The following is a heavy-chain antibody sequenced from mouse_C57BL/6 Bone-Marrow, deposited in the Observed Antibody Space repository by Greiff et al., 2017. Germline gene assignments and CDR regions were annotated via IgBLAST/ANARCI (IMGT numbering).Heavy chain of an antibody. CDR3: TTGYGSYYYAMDY. D-gene: IGHD1-1*01. CDR1: GFNIKDDY. V-gene: IGHV14-4*01. CDR2: IDPENGDT. J-gene: IGHJ4*01. Sequence: VQLQQSGAELVRPGASVKLSCTASGFNIKDDYMHWVKQRPEQGLEWIGWIDPENGDTEYASKFQGKATITADTSSNTAYLQLSSLTSEDTAVYDCTTGYGSYYYAMDYWGQGTSVTVSS.